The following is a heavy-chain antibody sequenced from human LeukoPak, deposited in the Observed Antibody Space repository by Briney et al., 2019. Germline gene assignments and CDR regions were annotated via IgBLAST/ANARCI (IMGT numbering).Heavy chain of an antibody. D-gene: IGHD3-3*01. CDR1: GFTFSSYA. CDR2: IRGSGRST. CDR3: AKADYDFWSGYNY. Sequence: GGSLRLSCAASGFTFSSYAMSWVRQAPGKGLEWVSAIRGSGRSTYYADSVKGRFTISRDISKNTLYLQMNSLRAEDTAVYYCAKADYDFWSGYNYWGQGTLFTVSS. J-gene: IGHJ4*02. V-gene: IGHV3-23*01.